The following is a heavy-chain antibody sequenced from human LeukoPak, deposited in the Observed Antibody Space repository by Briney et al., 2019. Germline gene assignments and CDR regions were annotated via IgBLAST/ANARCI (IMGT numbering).Heavy chain of an antibody. CDR1: GYTFTGYY. J-gene: IGHJ4*02. CDR3: ARDHSGSYYGAGY. D-gene: IGHD1-26*01. Sequence: ASVKVSCKASGYTFTGYYMHWVRQAPGQGLEWMGWINPNSGGTNYAQKFQGRVTMTRDTSIGTAYMELSRLRSDDTAVYYCARDHSGSYYGAGYWGQGTLVTVSS. CDR2: INPNSGGT. V-gene: IGHV1-2*02.